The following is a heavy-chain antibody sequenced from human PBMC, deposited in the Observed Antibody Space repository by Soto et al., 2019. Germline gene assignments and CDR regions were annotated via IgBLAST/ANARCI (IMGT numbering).Heavy chain of an antibody. CDR1: GYTFTSYG. CDR3: ARRGLFDSMTPFDS. V-gene: IGHV1-18*01. CDR2: ISAYNGNT. D-gene: IGHD3-10*01. J-gene: IGHJ4*02. Sequence: QVQLVQSGAEVKKPGASVKVSCKTSGYTFTSYGISWVRKAPGQGLEWMGWISAYNGNTNYAQKFQGRVTMTTDTSTSTDYMALGSLRSEDTAVYYCARRGLFDSMTPFDSWGQGTLVTVSS.